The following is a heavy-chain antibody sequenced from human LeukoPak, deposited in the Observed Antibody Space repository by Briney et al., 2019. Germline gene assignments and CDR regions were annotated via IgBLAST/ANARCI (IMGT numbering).Heavy chain of an antibody. CDR3: AREIYCSASSCTGGVFDI. J-gene: IGHJ3*02. D-gene: IGHD2-15*01. Sequence: GGSLRLSCAASAFTVSSNYMSWVRQAPGKGLEWVSVIYSGGSTYYADSVKGRFTVSRDNSKNTLYLQMNSLRVEDTAVYYCAREIYCSASSCTGGVFDIWGQGTMVTVSS. V-gene: IGHV3-53*01. CDR2: IYSGGST. CDR1: AFTVSSNY.